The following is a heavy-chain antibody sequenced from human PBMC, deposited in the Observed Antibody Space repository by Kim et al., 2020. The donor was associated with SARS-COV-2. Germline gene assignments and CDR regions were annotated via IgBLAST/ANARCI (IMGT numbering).Heavy chain of an antibody. Sequence: SETLSLTCTVSGGSISSYYWSWIRQPPGKGLEWIGYIYYSGSTNYNPSLKSRVTISVDTSKNQFSLKLSSVTAADTAVYYCARDTNSWFGSHDAFYIWG. CDR2: IYYSGST. CDR3: ARDTNSWFGSHDAFYI. J-gene: IGHJ3*02. D-gene: IGHD3-10*01. CDR1: GGSISSYY. V-gene: IGHV4-59*01.